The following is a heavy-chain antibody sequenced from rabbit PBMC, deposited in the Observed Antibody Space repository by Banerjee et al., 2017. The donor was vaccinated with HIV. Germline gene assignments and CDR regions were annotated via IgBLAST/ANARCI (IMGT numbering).Heavy chain of an antibody. Sequence: GLEWIACINTISGDTVYASWVNGRFTISSHNAQNTLYLQLNSLTAADTATYFCARDLAGVIGWNFNLWGQGTLVTVS. CDR3: ARDLAGVIGWNFNL. CDR2: INTISGDT. D-gene: IGHD4-1*01. V-gene: IGHV1S7*01. J-gene: IGHJ4*01.